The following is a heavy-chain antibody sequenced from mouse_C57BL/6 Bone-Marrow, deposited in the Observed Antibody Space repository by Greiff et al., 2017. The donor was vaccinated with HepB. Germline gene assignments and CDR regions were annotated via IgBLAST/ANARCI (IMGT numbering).Heavy chain of an antibody. D-gene: IGHD2-1*01. CDR1: GYTFTSYW. V-gene: IGHV1-52*01. CDR3: ARFGNSLYWYFDV. J-gene: IGHJ1*03. CDR2: IDPSDSET. Sequence: QVQLQQPGAELVRPGSSVKLSCKASGYTFTSYWMHWVKQRPIQGLEWIGNIDPSDSETHYNQKFKDKATLTVAKSSSTAYMQLSSLTSEDSAVYYCARFGNSLYWYFDVWGTGTTVTVSS.